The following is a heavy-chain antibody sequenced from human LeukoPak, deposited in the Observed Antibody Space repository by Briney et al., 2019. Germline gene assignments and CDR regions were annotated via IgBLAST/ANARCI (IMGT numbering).Heavy chain of an antibody. CDR1: GYSISSGYY. J-gene: IGHJ4*02. Sequence: PSETLSLTCAVSGYSISSGYYCGWIRQPPGKGLEWIGSIYYSGSTYYNPSLKSRVTTSVDTSTNQFSLNLSSVTAADTAVYYCARPWRGAAAGPVDYWGQGTLVTVSS. V-gene: IGHV4-38-2*01. CDR3: ARPWRGAAAGPVDY. CDR2: IYYSGST. D-gene: IGHD6-13*01.